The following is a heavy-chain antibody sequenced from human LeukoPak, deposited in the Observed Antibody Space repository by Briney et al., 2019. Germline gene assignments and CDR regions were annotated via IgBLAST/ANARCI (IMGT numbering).Heavy chain of an antibody. CDR2: IIPIFGTA. CDR3: ARANDQLLYAPTYYYYGMDV. V-gene: IGHV1-69*13. Sequence: SVTVSCKASGGTFSSHAISWVRQAPGQGLEWMGGIIPIFGTANYAQKFQGRVTITADESTSTAYMELSSLRSEDTAVYYCARANDQLLYAPTYYYYGMDVWGQGTTVTVSS. J-gene: IGHJ6*02. CDR1: GGTFSSHA. D-gene: IGHD2-2*02.